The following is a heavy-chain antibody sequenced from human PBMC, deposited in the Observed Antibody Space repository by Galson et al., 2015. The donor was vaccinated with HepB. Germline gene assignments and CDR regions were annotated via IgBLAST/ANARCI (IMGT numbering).Heavy chain of an antibody. J-gene: IGHJ4*02. CDR2: MNPNRGDT. V-gene: IGHV1-8*01. CDR1: GYTFTSYD. Sequence: SVKVSCKASGYTFTSYDISWVRQATGQGLEWMGWMNPNRGDTGYAQKFQGRVTMTTNTSINTAYMELSSLGSGDTAVYYCARGPEWELRGQVFDYWGQGTLVTVSS. D-gene: IGHD1-26*01. CDR3: ARGPEWELRGQVFDY.